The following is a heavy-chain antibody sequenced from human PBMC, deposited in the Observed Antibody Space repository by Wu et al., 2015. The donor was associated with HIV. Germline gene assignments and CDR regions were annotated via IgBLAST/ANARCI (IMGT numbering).Heavy chain of an antibody. J-gene: IGHJ5*02. CDR3: ARGDRFYDILTGYSKNWFDP. CDR1: GYTFTAYN. D-gene: IGHD3-9*01. Sequence: QVQLVQSGAEMKKPGASVKVSCTASGYTFTAYNVHWVRQVPGQGLEWMGNINANSGRTKYAENFQGRVAMTRDTSVSTVYMELKTLRYDDTAVYFCARGDRFYDILTGYSKNWFDPWGQGTLVSVSS. V-gene: IGHV1-2*02. CDR2: INANSGRT.